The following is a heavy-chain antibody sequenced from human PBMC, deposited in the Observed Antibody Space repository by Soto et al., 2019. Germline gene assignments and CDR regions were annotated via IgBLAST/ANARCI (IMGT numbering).Heavy chain of an antibody. CDR2: ITIGGGFT. Sequence: GGSLRLSCAASGFTFSDYAMTWVRQAPGKGLEWVSGITIGGGFTYYADSEKGRFTISRDNSRNTLYLQMNSLRAEDTAVYYCARRATTVKNWYFDLWGRGTLVTVSS. V-gene: IGHV3-23*01. CDR3: ARRATTVKNWYFDL. CDR1: GFTFSDYA. J-gene: IGHJ2*01. D-gene: IGHD4-17*01.